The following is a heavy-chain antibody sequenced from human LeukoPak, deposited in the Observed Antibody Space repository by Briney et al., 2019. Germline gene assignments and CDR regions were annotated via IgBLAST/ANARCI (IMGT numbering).Heavy chain of an antibody. Sequence: GGSLRLSCAASGFTFSSYSMNWVRQAPGKGLEWVSSISSSSSYIYYADSVKGRFTISRDNAKNSLYLQMNSLRAEDTAVYYGARVGGDCIGGSCYFFDYWGQGTLVTVSS. J-gene: IGHJ4*02. CDR2: ISSSSSYI. D-gene: IGHD2-15*01. CDR1: GFTFSSYS. V-gene: IGHV3-21*01. CDR3: ARVGGDCIGGSCYFFDY.